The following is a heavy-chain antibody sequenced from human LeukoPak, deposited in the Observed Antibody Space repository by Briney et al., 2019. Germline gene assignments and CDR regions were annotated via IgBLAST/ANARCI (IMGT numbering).Heavy chain of an antibody. V-gene: IGHV1-2*02. Sequence: ASVKVSCKASGYTLTGYYMHWVRQAPGQGLEWMGWINPNSGGTNYAQKFQGRVTMTRDTSISTAYMELSRLRSDDTAVYYCARFDLHWGYFDYWGQGTLVTVSS. CDR3: ARFDLHWGYFDY. J-gene: IGHJ4*02. D-gene: IGHD7-27*01. CDR2: INPNSGGT. CDR1: GYTLTGYY.